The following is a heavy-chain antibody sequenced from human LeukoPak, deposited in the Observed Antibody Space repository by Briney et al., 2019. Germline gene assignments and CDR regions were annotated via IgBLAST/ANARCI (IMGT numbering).Heavy chain of an antibody. CDR3: ARDYDYGAKGAFDI. D-gene: IGHD4-23*01. CDR2: IYYSGST. CDR1: GGSISSSSYY. J-gene: IGHJ3*02. V-gene: IGHV4-39*07. Sequence: SETLSLTCTVSGGSISSSSYYWGWIRQPPGKGLEWIGSIYYSGSTYYNPSLKSRVTISVDASKNQFSLKLSSVTAADTAVYYCARDYDYGAKGAFDIWGQGTMVTVSS.